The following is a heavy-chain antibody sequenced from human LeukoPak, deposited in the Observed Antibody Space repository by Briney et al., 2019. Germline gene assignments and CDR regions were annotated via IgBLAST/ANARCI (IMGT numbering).Heavy chain of an antibody. CDR1: GFTFSSYW. D-gene: IGHD3-10*01. V-gene: IGHV3-74*01. CDR3: ARYMVGGVIPLGY. Sequence: GGSLRLSCAASGFTFSSYWMHCVRQAPGKGLVWLSRINNDGSRTDYADSVKGRFTISRDNAKNTLYLQINSLRAEDTAVYYCARYMVGGVIPLGYWGQGTLVTVSS. J-gene: IGHJ4*02. CDR2: INNDGSRT.